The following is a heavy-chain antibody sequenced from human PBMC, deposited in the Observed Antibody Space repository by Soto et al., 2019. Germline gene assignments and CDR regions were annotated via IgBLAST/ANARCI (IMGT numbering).Heavy chain of an antibody. V-gene: IGHV3-23*01. Sequence: GGSLRLSCAASGFTFSSYAMSWVRQAPGKGLEWVSAISGSGGSTYYADSVKGRFTISRDNSKNTLYLQMNSLRAEDTAVYYCARAVLGNDAFDIWGQGTLVTVSS. CDR3: ARAVLGNDAFDI. D-gene: IGHD2-15*01. CDR1: GFTFSSYA. CDR2: ISGSGGST. J-gene: IGHJ3*02.